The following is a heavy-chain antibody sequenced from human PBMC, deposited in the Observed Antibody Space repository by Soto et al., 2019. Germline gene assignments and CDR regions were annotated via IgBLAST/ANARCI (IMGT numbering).Heavy chain of an antibody. V-gene: IGHV3-30-3*01. D-gene: IGHD2-15*01. CDR2: ISYDGSNI. CDR3: ATLPLYFVVVVRATDYSNL. Sequence: PGGSLRHSCAASGLTFSTQTMNWVRQAPGKGLEWVAVISYDGSNIYYSDSVKGRFTISRDNSKNTLYLQMNSLGAEDTAVYYCATLPLYFVVVVRATDYSNLWGYGTLFTV. J-gene: IGHJ4*01. CDR1: GLTFSTQT.